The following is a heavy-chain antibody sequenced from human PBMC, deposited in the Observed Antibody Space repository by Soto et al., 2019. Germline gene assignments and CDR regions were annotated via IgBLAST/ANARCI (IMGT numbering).Heavy chain of an antibody. D-gene: IGHD5-12*01. J-gene: IGHJ6*02. CDR1: GYTFTSYG. Sequence: QVQLVQSGAEVKKPGASVKVSCKASGYTFTSYGISWVRQAPGQGLEWMGWISAYNGNINYAQKLQGRGTMTTDTSTSTAYMELRSLRSDDTAVYYCARWMEMAPLTPWGDHYGMDVWGQGTTVTVSS. V-gene: IGHV1-18*01. CDR2: ISAYNGNI. CDR3: ARWMEMAPLTPWGDHYGMDV.